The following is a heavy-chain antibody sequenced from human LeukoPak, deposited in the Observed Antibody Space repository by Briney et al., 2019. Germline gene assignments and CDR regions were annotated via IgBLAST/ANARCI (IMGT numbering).Heavy chain of an antibody. V-gene: IGHV4-4*07. Sequence: SETLCLTCTVSGGSISSYYWSWIRQPAGKGLEWIGRIYTSGSTNYNPSLKSRVTMSVDTSKNQFSLKLSSVTAADTAVYYCARTAKYYYGSETYYFFDYWGQGTLVTASS. CDR2: IYTSGST. J-gene: IGHJ4*02. CDR1: GGSISSYY. D-gene: IGHD3-10*01. CDR3: ARTAKYYYGSETYYFFDY.